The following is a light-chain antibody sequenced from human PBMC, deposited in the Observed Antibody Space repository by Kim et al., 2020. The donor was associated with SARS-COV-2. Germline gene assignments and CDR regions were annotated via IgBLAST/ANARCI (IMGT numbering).Light chain of an antibody. V-gene: IGLV6-57*02. CDR3: QSYDSSNHVV. CDR2: EDT. J-gene: IGLJ2*01. Sequence: TVRTACPGSRGSISSNYLQWYQQRPGSAPTTLIYEDTQSPSGVPDRFSGSIDSSSNSASLTISGLKTEDEADYYCQSYDSSNHVVFGGGTQLTVL. CDR1: RGSISSNY.